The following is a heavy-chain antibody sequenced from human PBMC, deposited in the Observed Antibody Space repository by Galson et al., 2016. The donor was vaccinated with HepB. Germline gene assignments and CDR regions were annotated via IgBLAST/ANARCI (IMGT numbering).Heavy chain of an antibody. Sequence: LRLSCAASGITFSNAWMNWVRQAPGRGLEWVGHIKNRAEGGTTDYAAPVKGRFYISRDDSEDTLYLQLNSLKTEDTAMYYCTTDLPAIGGQGFDFWGQGARVTVSS. CDR3: TTDLPAIGGQGFDF. J-gene: IGHJ4*02. CDR2: IKNRAEGGTT. V-gene: IGHV3-15*01. D-gene: IGHD2-15*01. CDR1: GITFSNAW.